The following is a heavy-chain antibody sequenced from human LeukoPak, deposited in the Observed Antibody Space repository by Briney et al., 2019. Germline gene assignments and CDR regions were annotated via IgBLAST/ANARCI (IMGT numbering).Heavy chain of an antibody. CDR3: AREEDYYDSSGYYYPYYFDY. Sequence: GGSLRLSCAASGFTFSTYTMNWVRQAPGKGLEWVSSISSSSSYIYYADSVKGRFTISGDNAKNSPYLQMNSLRAEDTAVYYCAREEDYYDSSGYYYPYYFDYWGQGTLVTVSS. CDR2: ISSSSSYI. CDR1: GFTFSTYT. J-gene: IGHJ4*02. D-gene: IGHD3-22*01. V-gene: IGHV3-21*01.